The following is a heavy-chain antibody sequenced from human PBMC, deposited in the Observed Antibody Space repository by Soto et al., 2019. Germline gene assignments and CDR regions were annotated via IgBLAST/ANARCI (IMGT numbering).Heavy chain of an antibody. D-gene: IGHD5-12*01. CDR2: IKSKTDGGTT. Sequence: EVQLVESGGGLVKPGGSLRLSCAASRFTFSNAWMSWVRQAPGKGLEWVGRIKSKTDGGTTDYAAPVKGRFTISRDDSKNTLYLQMNSLKTEDTAVYYCTTDPAVAPLDYWGQGTLVTVSS. J-gene: IGHJ4*02. CDR1: RFTFSNAW. V-gene: IGHV3-15*01. CDR3: TTDPAVAPLDY.